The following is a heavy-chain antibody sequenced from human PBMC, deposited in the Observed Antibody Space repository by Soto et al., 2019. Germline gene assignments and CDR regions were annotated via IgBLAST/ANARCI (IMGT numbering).Heavy chain of an antibody. V-gene: IGHV4-59*12. Sequence: SETLSLTCTVSGGSISSYHWCWIRQPPGKGLEWIGYIYHSGSTYYNPSLKSRVTISVDRSKNQFSLKLSSVTAADTAVYYCARRSSSWYFGYWGQGTLVTVSS. J-gene: IGHJ4*02. D-gene: IGHD6-13*01. CDR1: GGSISSYH. CDR3: ARRSSSWYFGY. CDR2: IYHSGST.